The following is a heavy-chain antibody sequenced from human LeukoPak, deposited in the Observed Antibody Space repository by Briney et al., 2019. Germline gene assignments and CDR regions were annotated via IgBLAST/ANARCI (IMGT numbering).Heavy chain of an antibody. CDR3: TTEPDFYGPADY. D-gene: IGHD3-3*01. CDR1: GFTFNNAW. Sequence: NAGGSLRLSCAASGFTFNNAWMSWVRQAPGKGLEWVGRIKRETEGGTTDYAAPVKGRFTISRDDSKNTLYLQMNSLKTEDTAVYYCTTEPDFYGPADYWGQGTLVTVSS. V-gene: IGHV3-15*01. J-gene: IGHJ4*02. CDR2: IKRETEGGTT.